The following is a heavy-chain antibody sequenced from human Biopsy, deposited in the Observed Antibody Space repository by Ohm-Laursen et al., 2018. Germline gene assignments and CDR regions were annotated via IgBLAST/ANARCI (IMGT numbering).Heavy chain of an antibody. Sequence: SETLSLTCTVSGGSISGDWWSWIRQTPGKGLEWIGYVYYSGTTTYNPSLRSRVTISVDTSMNQISLRLQSVTAADTAIYYCTRATNSTGWPYYYFYGMDIRGQGTTVTVSS. CDR3: TRATNSTGWPYYYFYGMDI. CDR2: VYYSGTT. D-gene: IGHD2/OR15-2a*01. J-gene: IGHJ6*02. V-gene: IGHV4-59*01. CDR1: GGSISGDW.